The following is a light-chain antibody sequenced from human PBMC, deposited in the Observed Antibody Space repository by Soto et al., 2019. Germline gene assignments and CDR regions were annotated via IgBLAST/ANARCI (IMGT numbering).Light chain of an antibody. Sequence: QSALTQPPSASGSPGQSVTISCTGTSSDVGSYNYVSWYQQHPGKAPKLMIYEVSKRPSGVPDRFSGSKSGNTASLTVSGLQAEDEADYYCSSFTNSILVFGGGTKLTVL. CDR1: SSDVGSYNY. J-gene: IGLJ3*02. CDR2: EVS. V-gene: IGLV2-8*01. CDR3: SSFTNSILV.